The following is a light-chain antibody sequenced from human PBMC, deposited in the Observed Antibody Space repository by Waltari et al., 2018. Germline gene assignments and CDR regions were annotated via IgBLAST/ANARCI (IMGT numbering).Light chain of an antibody. J-gene: IGLJ2*01. CDR3: QSIDVDALT. CDR1: VLPKQY. CDR2: KAT. Sequence: SFELTQPPSVSVSPGPTATIPCPGDVLPKQYSSWHQHKPGQAPVLLIYKATERPSGIPERFSGSTSGTGTTVTLTIGGVQAEDEADYYCQSIDVDALTFGGGTKLTVL. V-gene: IGLV3-25*03.